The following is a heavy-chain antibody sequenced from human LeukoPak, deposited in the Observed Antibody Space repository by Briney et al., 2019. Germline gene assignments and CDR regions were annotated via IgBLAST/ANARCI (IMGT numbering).Heavy chain of an antibody. V-gene: IGHV1-2*02. CDR2: INPNSGGT. D-gene: IGHD3-22*01. Sequence: GASVKVSCKASGYTFTGYYMHWVRQAPGQGLEWMGWINPNSGGTNYAQKFQGRVTMTRDTSISTAYMELSRLRFEDSAVYFCARHSSRGHYYDFDFWGQGSLVTVSS. J-gene: IGHJ4*02. CDR3: ARHSSRGHYYDFDF. CDR1: GYTFTGYY.